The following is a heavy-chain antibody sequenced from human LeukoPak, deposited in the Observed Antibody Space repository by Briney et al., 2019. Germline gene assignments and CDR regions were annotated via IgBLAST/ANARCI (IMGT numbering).Heavy chain of an antibody. J-gene: IGHJ4*02. CDR1: GFTFSSYA. CDR2: ISYDGSNK. D-gene: IGHD1-26*01. CDR3: ARDGDVGAKDY. Sequence: GGSLRLSCAASGFTFSSYAMHWVRQAPGKGLEWVAVISYDGSNKYYADSVKGRFTISRDNSKNTLYLQMNSLRAEDTAVYYCARDGDVGAKDYWGQGTLVTVSS. V-gene: IGHV3-30-3*01.